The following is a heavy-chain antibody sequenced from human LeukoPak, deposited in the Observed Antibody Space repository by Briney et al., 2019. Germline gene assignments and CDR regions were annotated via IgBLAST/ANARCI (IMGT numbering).Heavy chain of an antibody. D-gene: IGHD6-13*01. CDR3: ARGRVAAKYYFDY. CDR1: GGSISPLY. CDR2: IYYSGTT. J-gene: IGHJ4*02. Sequence: SETLSLTCTASGGSISPLYWGWIRQPPGKGLEFIGYIYYSGTTNYNPSLRSRVTLSVDTSKNQFSLKLSSVTAADTAVYYCARGRVAAKYYFDYWGPGTLVTVSS. V-gene: IGHV4-59*11.